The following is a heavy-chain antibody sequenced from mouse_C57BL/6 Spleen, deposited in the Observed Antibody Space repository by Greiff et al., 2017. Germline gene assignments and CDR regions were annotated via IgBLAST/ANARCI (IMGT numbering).Heavy chain of an antibody. CDR3: ASRGFAY. V-gene: IGHV2-6*01. J-gene: IGHJ3*01. CDR1: GFPLTSLG. CDR2: IWGVGST. Sequence: DSDPGLLAPSKSLSITCTVSGFPLTSLGVDWVRQSPGKGLEWLGVIWGVGSTNYNSALKSRLSISKDNSKSQVFLKMNSLQTDDTAMYYCASRGFAYWGQGTLVTVSA.